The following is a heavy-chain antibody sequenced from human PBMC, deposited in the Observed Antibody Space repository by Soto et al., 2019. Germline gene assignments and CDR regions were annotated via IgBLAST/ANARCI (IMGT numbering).Heavy chain of an antibody. CDR1: GDTDTNYV. CDR2: IFPKFGTA. J-gene: IGHJ6*02. D-gene: IGHD3-16*02. Sequence: SVKVSCKASGDTDTNYVISWVRQAPGQGLEWMGGIFPKFGTAYSAQKLQDRLTITADESTSTVYMQLSSLRLDDTAVYYCEAEMTFGKLSVVWGQGTTVTVSS. V-gene: IGHV1-69*13. CDR3: EAEMTFGKLSVV.